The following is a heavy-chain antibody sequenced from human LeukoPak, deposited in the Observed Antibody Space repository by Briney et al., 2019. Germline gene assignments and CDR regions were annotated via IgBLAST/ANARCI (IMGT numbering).Heavy chain of an antibody. V-gene: IGHV3-48*04. D-gene: IGHD3-22*01. J-gene: IGHJ4*02. Sequence: PGGSLRLSCAASGFTFSSYSMNWVRQAPGKGLEWVSYISSSSSTIYYADSVKGRFTISRDNAKNSLYLQMNSLRAEDTAVYYCGRANSSGYYRFDYWGQGTLVTVSS. CDR1: GFTFSSYS. CDR2: ISSSSSTI. CDR3: GRANSSGYYRFDY.